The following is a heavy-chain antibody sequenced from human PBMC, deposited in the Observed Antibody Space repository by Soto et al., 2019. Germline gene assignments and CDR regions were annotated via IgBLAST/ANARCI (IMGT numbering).Heavy chain of an antibody. D-gene: IGHD3-22*01. V-gene: IGHV3-30*03. CDR1: GFTFSSYG. Sequence: GGSLRLSCAASGFTFSSYGMHWVRQAPGKGLEWVAVISYDGSNKYYADSVKGRLTISRDNSKNTLYLQMNSLRAEDTAVYYCARERVYYDSSGYYFDAFDIWGQGTMVTVSS. CDR3: ARERVYYDSSGYYFDAFDI. J-gene: IGHJ3*02. CDR2: ISYDGSNK.